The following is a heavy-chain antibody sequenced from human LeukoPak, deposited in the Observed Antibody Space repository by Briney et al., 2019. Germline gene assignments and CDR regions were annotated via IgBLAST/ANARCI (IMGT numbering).Heavy chain of an antibody. CDR1: GFPFSSYG. J-gene: IGHJ4*02. CDR3: AKDRLNRFCSGGSCSITHDS. V-gene: IGHV3-23*01. Sequence: GGTLRLSCAASGFPFSSYGMSWVRQVPGQGLEWVSGITGSTRSTYYADSVKGRFTISRDNSRNTLYLQMNSLTADDTAIYYCAKDRLNRFCSGGSCSITHDSWGQGTLVTVSS. D-gene: IGHD2-15*01. CDR2: ITGSTRST.